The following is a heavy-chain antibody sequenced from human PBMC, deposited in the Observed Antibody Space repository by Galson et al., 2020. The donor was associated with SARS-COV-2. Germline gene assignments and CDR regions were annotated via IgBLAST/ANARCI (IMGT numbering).Heavy chain of an antibody. J-gene: IGHJ4*02. CDR1: GGSISSSSYY. V-gene: IGHV4-39*01. Sequence: SETLSLTCTVSGGSISSSSYYWGWLRQPPGKGLEWIGSIYYSGSTYYNPSLKSRVTISVDTSKNQFSLKLSSVTAADTAVYYCARTIAYCGGDCYSVFDYWGQGTLVTVSS. CDR2: IYYSGST. D-gene: IGHD2-21*01. CDR3: ARTIAYCGGDCYSVFDY.